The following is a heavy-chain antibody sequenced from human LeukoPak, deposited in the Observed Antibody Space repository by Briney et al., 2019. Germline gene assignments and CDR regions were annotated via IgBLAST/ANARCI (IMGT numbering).Heavy chain of an antibody. CDR3: AKDPYYYDSEYFDY. CDR1: GFTFSSYA. D-gene: IGHD3-22*01. J-gene: IGHJ4*02. Sequence: GGSLRLSCAASGFTFSSYAMSWVRQAPGKGLEWVSAISGSGGCTYYADSVKGRFTISRDNPKNTLYLQMNSLRAEDTAVYYCAKDPYYYDSEYFDYWGQGTLVTVSS. V-gene: IGHV3-23*01. CDR2: ISGSGGCT.